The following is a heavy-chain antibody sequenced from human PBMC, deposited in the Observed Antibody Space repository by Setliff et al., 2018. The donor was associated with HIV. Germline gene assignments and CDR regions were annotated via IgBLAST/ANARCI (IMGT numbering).Heavy chain of an antibody. Sequence: LRLSCAASGFTFSSYSMNWVRQAPGKGLEWVSSISDGSSTSYADSVKGRFTISRDNAKNTLYLQMNSLRAEDTAVYYCARGEHFWSGYYPGPSYDYWGQGTLVTVSS. CDR1: GFTFSSYS. V-gene: IGHV3-74*01. CDR3: ARGEHFWSGYYPGPSYDY. J-gene: IGHJ4*02. CDR2: ISDGSST. D-gene: IGHD3-3*02.